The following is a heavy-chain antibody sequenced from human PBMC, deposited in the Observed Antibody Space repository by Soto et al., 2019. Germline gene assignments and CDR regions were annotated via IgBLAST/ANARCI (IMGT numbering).Heavy chain of an antibody. CDR1: GGSISSSSYY. CDR3: ARSYYYRMDV. Sequence: SETLSLTCTVSGGSISSSSYYWGWIRQPPGKGLEWIGSIYYSGSTYYNPSLKSRVTISVDTSKNQFSLKLSSVTAADTAVYYCARSYYYRMDVWGQGTTVTVSS. CDR2: IYYSGST. J-gene: IGHJ6*02. V-gene: IGHV4-39*01.